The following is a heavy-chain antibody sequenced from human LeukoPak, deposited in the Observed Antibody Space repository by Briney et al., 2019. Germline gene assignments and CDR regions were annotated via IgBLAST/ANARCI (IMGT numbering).Heavy chain of an antibody. CDR2: IRYDESDK. CDR1: GFTFSSYG. D-gene: IGHD1-26*01. CDR3: ARDLVGATKGEGY. Sequence: GGSLRLSCAASGFTFSSYGMHWIRQAPGKGLEWVAFIRYDESDKYYADSVKGRFTISRDNSKNTLYLQMNSLRTEDTAVYHCARDLVGATKGEGYWGQGTLVTVSS. J-gene: IGHJ4*02. V-gene: IGHV3-30*02.